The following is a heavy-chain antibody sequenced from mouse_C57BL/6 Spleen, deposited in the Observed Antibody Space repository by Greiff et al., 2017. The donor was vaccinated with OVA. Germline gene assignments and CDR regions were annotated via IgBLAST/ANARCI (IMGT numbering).Heavy chain of an antibody. D-gene: IGHD1-1*01. CDR2: INPNNGGT. CDR3: ARGLGTTVVAREDWFAD. V-gene: IGHV1-18*01. CDR1: GYTFTDYN. Sequence: VQLQQSGPELVKPGASVKIPCKASGYTFTDYNMDWVKQSHGKSLEWIGDINPNNGGTIYNQKFKGKATLTVDKSSSTAYMELRSLTSEDTAVYYCARGLGTTVVAREDWFADWGQGTLVTVSA. J-gene: IGHJ3*01.